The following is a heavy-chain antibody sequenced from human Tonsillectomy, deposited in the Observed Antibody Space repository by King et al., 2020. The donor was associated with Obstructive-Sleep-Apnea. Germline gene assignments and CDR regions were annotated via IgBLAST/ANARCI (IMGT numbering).Heavy chain of an antibody. CDR1: GYTFSTYA. CDR3: ARVNAPALTGVVPFDF. CDR2: INTNTGNP. Sequence: QLVQSGSELKKPGASVKVSCKASGYTFSTYAMNWVRQAPGQGFEWMGWINTNTGNPTYAQGFTGRFVFSLDTSVSTTYPQITSLKAEDTAVYYCARVNAPALTGVVPFDFWGQGTLVTVSS. J-gene: IGHJ3*01. D-gene: IGHD2-21*01. V-gene: IGHV7-4-1*02.